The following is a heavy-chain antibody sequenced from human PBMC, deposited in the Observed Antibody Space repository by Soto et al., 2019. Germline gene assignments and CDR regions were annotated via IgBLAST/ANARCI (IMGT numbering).Heavy chain of an antibody. CDR1: GYTFTGYY. Sequence: ASVKVSCKASGYTFTGYYMHWVRQAPGQGLEWMGWINPNSGGTNYAQKFQGWVTISVDTSKNQFSLKLSSVTAADTAVYYCARHARESYYPHYFDYWGQGTLVTVSS. CDR3: ARHARESYYPHYFDY. J-gene: IGHJ4*02. CDR2: INPNSGGT. V-gene: IGHV1-2*04. D-gene: IGHD1-26*01.